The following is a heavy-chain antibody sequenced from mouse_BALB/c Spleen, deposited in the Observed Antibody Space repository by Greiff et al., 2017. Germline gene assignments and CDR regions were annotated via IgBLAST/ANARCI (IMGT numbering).Heavy chain of an antibody. CDR2: ISSGSSTI. V-gene: IGHV5-17*02. CDR1: GFTFSSFG. J-gene: IGHJ3*01. CDR3: ASSTMITTGFAY. Sequence: EVQRVESGGGLVQPGGSRKLSCAASGFTFSSFGMHWVRQAPEKGLEWVAYISSGSSTIYYADTVKGRFTISRDNPKNTLFLQMTSLRSEDTAMYYCASSTMITTGFAYWGQGTLVTVSA. D-gene: IGHD2-4*01.